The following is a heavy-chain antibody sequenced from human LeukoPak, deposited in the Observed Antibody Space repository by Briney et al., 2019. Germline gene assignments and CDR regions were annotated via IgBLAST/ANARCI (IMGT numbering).Heavy chain of an antibody. CDR3: ASGYCSGSSCYSLLDY. D-gene: IGHD2-15*01. J-gene: IGHJ4*02. CDR2: ISVYNGNT. Sequence: ASVKVSCKASGYTFTSYGISWVRQAPGQGLEWMGWISVYNGNTNYAQKFQDRVTMTTDTSTSTTYMELRSLRSGDTAVYYCASGYCSGSSCYSLLDYWGQGTLVTVSS. V-gene: IGHV1-18*01. CDR1: GYTFTSYG.